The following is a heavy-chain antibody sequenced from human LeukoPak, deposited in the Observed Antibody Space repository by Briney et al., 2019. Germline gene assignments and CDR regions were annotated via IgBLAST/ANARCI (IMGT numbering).Heavy chain of an antibody. D-gene: IGHD3-22*01. J-gene: IGHJ4*02. CDR3: ARDTYYYDSSGYPRGRYFDY. Sequence: ASVKVSCKASGYTFTGYYMHWVRQAPGQGLEWMGWINPNSGGTNYAQKFQGRVTMTRDTSISTAYMELSRLRSDDTAVNYCARDTYYYDSSGYPRGRYFDYWGQGTLVTVSS. CDR1: GYTFTGYY. CDR2: INPNSGGT. V-gene: IGHV1-2*02.